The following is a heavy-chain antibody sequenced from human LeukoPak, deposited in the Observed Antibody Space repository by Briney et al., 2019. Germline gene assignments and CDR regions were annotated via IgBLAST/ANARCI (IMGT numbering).Heavy chain of an antibody. CDR1: GDSVSSNSAA. Sequence: SQTLSLTCAISGDSVSSNSAAWNWIRQSPSSGLEWLGRTYYRSKWYNDYAVSVKSRITINPDTSKNQCSLQLNSVTPDDTAVYYCTRGGTTTTRKGFDYWGQGTLVTVSS. CDR3: TRGGTTTTRKGFDY. J-gene: IGHJ4*02. D-gene: IGHD1-1*01. V-gene: IGHV6-1*01. CDR2: TYYRSKWYN.